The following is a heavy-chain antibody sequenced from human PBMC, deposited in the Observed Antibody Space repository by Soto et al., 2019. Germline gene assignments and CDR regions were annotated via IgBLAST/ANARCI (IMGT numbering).Heavy chain of an antibody. CDR2: VHHSWGS. Sequence: QVQLQESGPGLVKPSETLSLSCTVSGGSISSYYWSWFRQSPGKRMEWIGYVHHSWGSSYNPSLHSRVPISLDTSKSQFSLKVTSVTATATAVYYCARQGFGPLHGLVDVWGQGTTVTVSS. V-gene: IGHV4-59*08. CDR1: GGSISSYY. J-gene: IGHJ6*02. D-gene: IGHD3-10*01. CDR3: ARQGFGPLHGLVDV.